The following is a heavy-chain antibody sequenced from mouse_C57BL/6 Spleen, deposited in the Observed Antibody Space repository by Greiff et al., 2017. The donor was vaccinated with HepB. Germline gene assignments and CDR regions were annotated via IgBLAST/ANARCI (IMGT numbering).Heavy chain of an antibody. Sequence: QVHVKQSGPELVKPGASVKISCKASGYAFSSSWMNWVKQRPGKGLEWIGRIYPGDGDTNYNGKFKGKATLTADKSSSTAYMQLSSLTSEDSAVYFCALSLLRFSWFAYWGQGTLVTVSA. V-gene: IGHV1-82*01. CDR2: IYPGDGDT. D-gene: IGHD1-2*01. CDR1: GYAFSSSW. CDR3: ALSLLRFSWFAY. J-gene: IGHJ3*01.